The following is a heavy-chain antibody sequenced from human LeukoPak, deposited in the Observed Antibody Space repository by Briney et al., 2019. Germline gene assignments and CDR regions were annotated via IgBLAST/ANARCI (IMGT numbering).Heavy chain of an antibody. J-gene: IGHJ4*02. CDR2: IYHSGST. CDR3: ARFDIVEEGGPDY. V-gene: IGHV4-30-4*01. CDR1: GGAISRGDYY. Sequence: SQTLSLTCNVSGGAISRGDYYWSWIRQPPGKGLEWIGYIYHSGSTHYNPSLKSRITISVDTSKNQFSLKVTSVAAADTATYYCARFDIVEEGGPDYWGQGTLVTVSS. D-gene: IGHD2-15*01.